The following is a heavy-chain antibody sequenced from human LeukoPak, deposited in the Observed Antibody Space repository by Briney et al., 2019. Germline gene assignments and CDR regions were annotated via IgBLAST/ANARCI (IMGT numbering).Heavy chain of an antibody. D-gene: IGHD1-26*01. V-gene: IGHV3-64*01. Sequence: GGTLRLSCAASGFTFSSYAMHWVRQAPGKGLEYVSGISSNGGSTNYANSVKGRFTISRDNSKNTLYLQMGSLRVEDMAVYYCARDLRGSNAYWGQGTLVTVSS. J-gene: IGHJ4*02. CDR1: GFTFSSYA. CDR2: ISSNGGST. CDR3: ARDLRGSNAY.